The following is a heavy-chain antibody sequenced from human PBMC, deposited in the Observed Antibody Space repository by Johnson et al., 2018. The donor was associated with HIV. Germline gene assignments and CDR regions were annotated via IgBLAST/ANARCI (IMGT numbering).Heavy chain of an antibody. CDR1: GFTFSTYW. J-gene: IGHJ3*02. CDR3: ATRDPTHRPCVFDI. Sequence: VQLVESGGGLVQPGGSLRLSCAASGFTFSTYWMSWVRQAPGKGLEWVANIKHDGSDKYYVGSVTGRFTISRDNAKSSLYLQMNSLRAEDTAVYYCATRDPTHRPCVFDIWGQGTMVTVSS. CDR2: IKHDGSDK. V-gene: IGHV3-7*01.